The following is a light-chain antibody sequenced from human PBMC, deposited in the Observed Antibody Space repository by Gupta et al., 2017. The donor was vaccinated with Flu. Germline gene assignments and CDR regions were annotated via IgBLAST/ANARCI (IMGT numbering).Light chain of an antibody. CDR3: QQYVETSWT. V-gene: IGKV4-1*01. J-gene: IGKJ1*01. CDR2: WAS. Sequence: DIVMTQSPDFLAVSLGERATINCKSSRDLLYTSNNKNYLAWYQHKIGQPPRLLFYWASTRQSGVPDRFTASGSGTDFTLTINSLQAEDVAVYYCQQYVETSWTFGQGTKVEIK. CDR1: RDLLYTSNNKNY.